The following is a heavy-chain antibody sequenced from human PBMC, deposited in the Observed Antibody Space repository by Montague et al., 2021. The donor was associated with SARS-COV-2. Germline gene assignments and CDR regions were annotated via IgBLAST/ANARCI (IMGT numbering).Heavy chain of an antibody. V-gene: IGHV4-39*02. CDR1: AGSISTNSYY. D-gene: IGHD3-10*01. CDR3: ARLWDFYGSGSYNNSWFDP. J-gene: IGHJ5*02. CDR2: IPHSGST. Sequence: SETLSLTCTVSAGSISTNSYYWAWVRQPPGKGLEWIGSIPHSGSTYFNPSLESRLTMSVYTSKNHFSLKLSSVTAADTAVYYCARLWDFYGSGSYNNSWFDPWGQGTRVTVSS.